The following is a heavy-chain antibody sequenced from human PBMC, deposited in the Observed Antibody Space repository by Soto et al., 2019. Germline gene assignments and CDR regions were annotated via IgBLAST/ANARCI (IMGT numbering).Heavy chain of an antibody. D-gene: IGHD2-8*01. CDR2: ISYDGSNK. J-gene: IGHJ6*02. CDR1: GFTFSSYA. CDR3: ARGNGGPYYYGMDV. V-gene: IGHV3-30-3*01. Sequence: GGSLRLSCAASGFTFSSYAMHWFRQAPGKGLEWVAVISYDGSNKYYADSVKGRFTISRDNSKNTLYLQMNSLRAEDTAVYYCARGNGGPYYYGMDVWGQGTTVTVSS.